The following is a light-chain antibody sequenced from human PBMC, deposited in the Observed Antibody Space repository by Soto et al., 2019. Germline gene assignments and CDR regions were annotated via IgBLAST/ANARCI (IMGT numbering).Light chain of an antibody. Sequence: EVVMTQSPATLSVSPGEGATLSCRASQSGSNLAWYQQRPGQAPRLLIYGASTRATGVPTRFSGSGSGTEFTLTISSLQSEDFAVYYCQQYIHWPWTFGRGTKVHIK. CDR2: GAS. CDR3: QQYIHWPWT. V-gene: IGKV3-15*01. J-gene: IGKJ1*01. CDR1: QSGSN.